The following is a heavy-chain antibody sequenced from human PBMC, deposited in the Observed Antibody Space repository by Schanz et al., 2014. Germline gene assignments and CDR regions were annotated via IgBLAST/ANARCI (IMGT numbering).Heavy chain of an antibody. CDR1: GYTFTDYP. Sequence: QVQLVQSGGEVKTPGASVKVSCKASGYTFTDYPIHWVRQAPGQGLEYMGRINPNSGGTNFAQKFQGRVTMTRDTSISTAYMELSSLRSDDTAVYYCARELRLEYYFDYWGQGTQVTVSS. V-gene: IGHV1-2*06. CDR2: INPNSGGT. CDR3: ARELRLEYYFDY. J-gene: IGHJ4*02. D-gene: IGHD4-17*01.